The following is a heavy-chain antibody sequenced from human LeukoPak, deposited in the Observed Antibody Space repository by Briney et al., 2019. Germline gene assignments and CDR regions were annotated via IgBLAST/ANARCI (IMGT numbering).Heavy chain of an antibody. CDR2: INTNTGNP. Sequence: GASVKVSCKASGYTFTSYAMNWVRQAPGQGLEWMGWINTNTGNPTYAQGFTGRFVFSLDTSVSTAYLQISSLKAEDTAVYYCARARTPAKGTPPSGVQYNWFDPWGQGTLVTVSS. V-gene: IGHV7-4-1*02. D-gene: IGHD3-10*01. CDR3: ARARTPAKGTPPSGVQYNWFDP. CDR1: GYTFTSYA. J-gene: IGHJ5*02.